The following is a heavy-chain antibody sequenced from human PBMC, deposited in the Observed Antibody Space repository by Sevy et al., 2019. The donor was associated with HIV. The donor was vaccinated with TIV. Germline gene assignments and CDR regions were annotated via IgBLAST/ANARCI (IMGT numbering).Heavy chain of an antibody. CDR1: EFMFSTYA. D-gene: IGHD6-19*01. CDR3: ARDAGYSTDWYPPDY. CDR2: ISYDGSSH. J-gene: IGHJ4*02. V-gene: IGHV3-30-3*01. Sequence: GGSLRLSCAASEFMFSTYAMHWVRQAPGKGLEWVAVISYDGSSHYYADSVKGRFTISRDNSKNMLFLQMNSLRLEDTAFYYCARDAGYSTDWYPPDYWGQGTLVTVSS.